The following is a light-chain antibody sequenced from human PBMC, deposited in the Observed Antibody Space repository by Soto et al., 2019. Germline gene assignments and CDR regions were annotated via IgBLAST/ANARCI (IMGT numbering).Light chain of an antibody. J-gene: IGLJ1*01. Sequence: QSVLTQPPSWSGTPGQRVTISCSGSSSNIGSNYVYWYQQLPGTAPKLLIYRNNQRPSGVPDRFSGSKSGTSASLAISGLRSEDEADYYCAAWDDSLSGRYVFGTGTKVTVL. CDR1: SSNIGSNY. CDR3: AAWDDSLSGRYV. CDR2: RNN. V-gene: IGLV1-47*01.